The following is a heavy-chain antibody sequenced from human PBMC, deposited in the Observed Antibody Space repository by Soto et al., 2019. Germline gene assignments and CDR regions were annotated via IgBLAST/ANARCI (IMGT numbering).Heavy chain of an antibody. CDR1: GGTFSSYT. J-gene: IGHJ5*02. D-gene: IGHD3-10*01. V-gene: IGHV1-69*08. Sequence: QVQLVQSGAEVKKPGSSVKVSCKASGGTFSSYTISWVRQAPGQGLEWMGRIIPILGIANYAQKFQGRVTITADKSTSTAYMELSSLRSEDTAVYYRARERSSRNYYGSGSYYNGESWFDPWGQGTLVTVSS. CDR2: IIPILGIA. CDR3: ARERSSRNYYGSGSYYNGESWFDP.